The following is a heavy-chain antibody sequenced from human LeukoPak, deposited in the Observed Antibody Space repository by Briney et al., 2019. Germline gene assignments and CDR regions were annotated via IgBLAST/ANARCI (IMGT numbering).Heavy chain of an antibody. Sequence: GGSLRLSCAGSGFTFSNYAMHWVRQAPGKGLEWVAVISHDGNNKYCADSVKGRFTISRDNSKNTLYLQMNSLRPEDTAVYYCARVEEDWRYYFDYWGQGTLVTVPS. J-gene: IGHJ4*02. CDR2: ISHDGNNK. V-gene: IGHV3-30-3*01. CDR3: ARVEEDWRYYFDY. D-gene: IGHD3/OR15-3a*01. CDR1: GFTFSNYA.